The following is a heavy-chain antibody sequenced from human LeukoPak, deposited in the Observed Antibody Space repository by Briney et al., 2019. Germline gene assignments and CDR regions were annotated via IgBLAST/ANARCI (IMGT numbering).Heavy chain of an antibody. CDR2: IRYDGSNK. CDR3: HFWSGYTRSH. J-gene: IGHJ4*02. CDR1: GFTFSSYG. V-gene: IGHV3-30*02. Sequence: GGSLRLSCAASGFTFSSYGMHWVRQAPGKGLEWVAFIRYDGSNKYYADSVKGRFTIARDNSKNTLYLQMNSLRAEDTAVYYVHFWSGYTRSHWGQGTLVTVSS. D-gene: IGHD3-3*02.